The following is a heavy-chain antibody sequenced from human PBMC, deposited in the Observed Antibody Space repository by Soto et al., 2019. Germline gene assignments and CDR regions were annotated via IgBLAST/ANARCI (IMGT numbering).Heavy chain of an antibody. Sequence: SQTLSLTCAISGDSVPSNSAAWNWIRRSPSRGLEWLGRTYYRSKWYNDYAVSVQSRITINPDTSKNQFSLQLNSVTPEDTAVYYCARSGGYCSGGSCYTLGFDIWGQGTMVT. CDR1: GDSVPSNSAA. J-gene: IGHJ3*02. V-gene: IGHV6-1*01. CDR2: TYYRSKWYN. D-gene: IGHD2-15*01. CDR3: ARSGGYCSGGSCYTLGFDI.